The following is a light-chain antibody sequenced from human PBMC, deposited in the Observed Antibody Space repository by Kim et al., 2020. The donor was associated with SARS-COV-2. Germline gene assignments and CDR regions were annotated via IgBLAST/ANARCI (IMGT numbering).Light chain of an antibody. CDR1: QSVGNY. Sequence: EIVLTQSPAALSLSPGDRVTLSCRASQSVGNYLAWYQRKPGQVPRLLIYEAFNRATGIPARFSGSGSGTDFTLTISSLEPEDFAFYFCQQRSDWPITFGQGTRLEIK. J-gene: IGKJ5*01. CDR3: QQRSDWPIT. V-gene: IGKV3-11*01. CDR2: EAF.